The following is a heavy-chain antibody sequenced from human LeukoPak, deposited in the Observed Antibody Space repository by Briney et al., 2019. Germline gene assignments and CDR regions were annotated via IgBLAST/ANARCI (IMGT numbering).Heavy chain of an antibody. CDR3: ARLRMGMGSVDY. J-gene: IGHJ4*02. D-gene: IGHD7-27*01. Sequence: SVKVSCKASGGTFSSYAISWVRQAPGQGLEWMGRIIPIFGTANYAQKFQGRVTITTDESTSTAYMELSSLRSEDTAVYYCARLRMGMGSVDYWGQGTLVTVSS. CDR1: GGTFSSYA. V-gene: IGHV1-69*05. CDR2: IIPIFGTA.